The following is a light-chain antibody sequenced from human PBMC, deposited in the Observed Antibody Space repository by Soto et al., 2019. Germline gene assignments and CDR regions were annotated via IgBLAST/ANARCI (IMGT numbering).Light chain of an antibody. CDR3: QGSDTPRPT. CDR1: QSISTY. V-gene: IGKV1-39*01. J-gene: IGKJ3*01. CDR2: AAS. Sequence: DIQMTHSPSSLSASVGYRVTITCRASQSISTYLNWYQQKPGKAPKLLIYAASSLQSGVPSRFIGSGSGTDFTLTISSLQPEDFASYYCQGSDTPRPTFGPGNKVDIK.